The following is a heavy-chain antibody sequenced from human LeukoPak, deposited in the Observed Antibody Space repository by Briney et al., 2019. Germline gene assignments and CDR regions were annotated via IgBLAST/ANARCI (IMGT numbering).Heavy chain of an antibody. CDR2: ISTAGDP. CDR1: GFSFNTYD. Sequence: GGTLSFSSAACGFSFNTYDMHWLRQATGKGLKWISAISTAGDPYYPGFLSGRFTISRETAKNSLYLQMNSLRVGDTAVYYCARAPPYCSITSCSYGYFDLWGRGTLVTVSS. CDR3: ARAPPYCSITSCSYGYFDL. D-gene: IGHD2-2*01. V-gene: IGHV3-13*05. J-gene: IGHJ2*01.